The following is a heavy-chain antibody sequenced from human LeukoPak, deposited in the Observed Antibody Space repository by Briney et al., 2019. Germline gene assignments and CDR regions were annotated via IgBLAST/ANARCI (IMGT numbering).Heavy chain of an antibody. Sequence: PSETLSLTCAVSGVSISSGGYSWSWIRQPPGKGLEWIGYIYHSGSTYYNPSLKSRVTISVDRSKSQFSLKLSSVTAADTAVYYCARDCSGGSCYDYWGQGTLVTVSS. CDR2: IYHSGST. CDR3: ARDCSGGSCYDY. D-gene: IGHD2-15*01. J-gene: IGHJ4*02. CDR1: GVSISSGGYS. V-gene: IGHV4-30-2*01.